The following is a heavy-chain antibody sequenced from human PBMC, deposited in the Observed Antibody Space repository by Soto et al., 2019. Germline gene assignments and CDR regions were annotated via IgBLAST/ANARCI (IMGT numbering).Heavy chain of an antibody. D-gene: IGHD4-4*01. CDR3: ARDNSNYDWYFDL. CDR1: GGSISSGGYS. V-gene: IGHV4-30-2*01. J-gene: IGHJ2*01. CDR2: IYHSGST. Sequence: QLQLQESGSGLVKPSQTLSLTCAVSGGSISSGGYSWSWIRQPPGKGLEWIGYIYHSGSTYYNPSLKSRVTISVDRSKNQCSQKLSSVTAADTAVYYCARDNSNYDWYFDLWGRRTLVTVSS.